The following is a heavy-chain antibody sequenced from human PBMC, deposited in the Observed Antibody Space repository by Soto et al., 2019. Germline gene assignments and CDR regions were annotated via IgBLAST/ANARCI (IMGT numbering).Heavy chain of an antibody. D-gene: IGHD3-3*01. CDR2: IYWDDDK. CDR3: AHAYYDFWSGYIPYYYYYMDV. V-gene: IGHV2-5*02. CDR1: GFSLSTSGVG. Sequence: SGPTLVNPTQTLTLTCTFSGFSLSTSGVGVGWIRQPPGKALEWFALIYWDDDKRYSPSLKSRLTITKDTSKNQVVLTMTNMDPVDTATYYCAHAYYDFWSGYIPYYYYYMDVWGKGTTVTVSS. J-gene: IGHJ6*03.